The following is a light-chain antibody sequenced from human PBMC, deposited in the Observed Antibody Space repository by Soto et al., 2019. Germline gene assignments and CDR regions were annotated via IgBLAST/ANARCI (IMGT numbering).Light chain of an antibody. V-gene: IGLV1-44*01. J-gene: IGLJ3*02. CDR1: SSNIGSNT. CDR3: AAWDDSLNGPV. Sequence: QSVLTQPPSASGTPGQRVTISCSGSSSNIGSNTVNWYQQLPGTAPKLVIYSNNQRPSGVPDRFSGSKSGTSASLAISGLQSEDEADYYCAAWDDSLNGPVFGGGTKLIVL. CDR2: SNN.